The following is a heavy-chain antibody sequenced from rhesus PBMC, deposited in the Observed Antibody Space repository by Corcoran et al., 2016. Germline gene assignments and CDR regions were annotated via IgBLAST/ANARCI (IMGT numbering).Heavy chain of an antibody. Sequence: QVQLQESGPAVVKPSATLSLTCAVSGGSISSSHCCSWIRQSLGKGLEWIEGIYGYGGSTEYNPSLKSRVTISIDTSKNQFSLKLSSVTAADTAVYYCARRGGYSYSHPLDVWGRGVLVTVSS. CDR2: IYGYGGST. V-gene: IGHV4-93*02. CDR1: GGSISSSHC. J-gene: IGHJ5-2*02. CDR3: ARRGGYSYSHPLDV. D-gene: IGHD5-12*01.